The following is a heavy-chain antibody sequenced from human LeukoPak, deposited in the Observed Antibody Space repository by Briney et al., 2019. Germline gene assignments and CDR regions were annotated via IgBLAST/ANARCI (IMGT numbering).Heavy chain of an antibody. CDR3: ATESAVTISGVVFHYFDP. Sequence: ASVKVSCKASGYTFTSYGISWVRQAPGQGLEWMGWISAYNGNTNYAQKLQGRLTLTWDATVNTVYMELTSLRSDDAAVYYCATESAVTISGVVFHYFDPWGQGTLVTVSP. D-gene: IGHD3-3*01. V-gene: IGHV1-18*01. CDR2: ISAYNGNT. CDR1: GYTFTSYG. J-gene: IGHJ5*02.